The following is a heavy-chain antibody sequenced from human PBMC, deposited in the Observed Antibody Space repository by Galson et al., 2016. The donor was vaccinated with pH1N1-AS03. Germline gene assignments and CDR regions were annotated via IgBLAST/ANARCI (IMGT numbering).Heavy chain of an antibody. Sequence: LRLSCAGSGFTFSGYWMSWVRQAPGKGLEWVANINQDGSVKYYVDSVKGRFTISRDNAKNSLYLQMNNLSVDDTSVYYCIFLRGGEWGQGTLVTVSS. D-gene: IGHD3-10*01. CDR1: GFTFSGYW. CDR3: IFLRGGE. CDR2: INQDGSVK. J-gene: IGHJ4*02. V-gene: IGHV3-7*01.